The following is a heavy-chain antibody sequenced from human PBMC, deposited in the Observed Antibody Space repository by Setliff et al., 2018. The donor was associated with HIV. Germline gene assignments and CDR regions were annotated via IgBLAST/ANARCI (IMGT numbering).Heavy chain of an antibody. CDR1: DGSISSSSYY. CDR2: IYYAGNT. V-gene: IGHV4-39*01. D-gene: IGHD3-3*01. Sequence: SETLSLTCNVSDGSISSSSYYWAWIRQPPGKGLEWIGTIYYAGNTYYRPSLKSRVTVSIDTSKNQFSLSLNSVTAADTAVYYCARQSGYTRGWDIFGLVAGSFDIWGQGTMVTVSS. CDR3: ARQSGYTRGWDIFGLVAGSFDI. J-gene: IGHJ3*02.